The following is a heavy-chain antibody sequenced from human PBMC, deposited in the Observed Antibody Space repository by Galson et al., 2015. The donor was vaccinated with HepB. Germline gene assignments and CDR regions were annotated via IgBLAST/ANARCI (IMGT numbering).Heavy chain of an antibody. J-gene: IGHJ5*02. D-gene: IGHD2-8*02. Sequence: LSLTCIVSGGSISSSSYYWAWVRQPPGQGREWIGSISYSGTTYYNPSLESRVTVSAETSKNQFSLKLRSVTATDTAVYYCARVSTTTGVDPWGQGTLVTVSS. CDR3: ARVSTTTGVDP. CDR2: ISYSGTT. V-gene: IGHV4-39*07. CDR1: GGSISSSSYY.